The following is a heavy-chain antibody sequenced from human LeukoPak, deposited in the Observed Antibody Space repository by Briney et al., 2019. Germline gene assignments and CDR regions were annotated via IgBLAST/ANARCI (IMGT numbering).Heavy chain of an antibody. CDR3: ARHAVMITFGGVIAAYYFDY. CDR1: GFTFSSYS. Sequence: GGSLRLSCAASGFTFSSYSMNWVRQAPGKGLEWVSSISSSSSYIYYADSVKGRFTISRDNAKNSLYLQMNSLRAEDTAVYYCARHAVMITFGGVIAAYYFDYWGQGTLVTVSS. D-gene: IGHD3-16*02. V-gene: IGHV3-21*01. J-gene: IGHJ4*02. CDR2: ISSSSSYI.